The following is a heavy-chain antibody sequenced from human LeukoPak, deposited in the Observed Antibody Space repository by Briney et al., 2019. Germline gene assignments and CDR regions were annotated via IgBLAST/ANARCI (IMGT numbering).Heavy chain of an antibody. D-gene: IGHD5-12*01. Sequence: GGSLRLSCAASGFTFSDYYMSWIRQAPGKGLEWVSYISSSSSYTNCADSVKGRFTISRDNAKNSLYLQMNSLRAEDTAVYYCARPAGYSGYDWFDYWGQGTLVTVSS. CDR3: ARPAGYSGYDWFDY. CDR1: GFTFSDYY. V-gene: IGHV3-11*06. J-gene: IGHJ4*02. CDR2: ISSSSSYT.